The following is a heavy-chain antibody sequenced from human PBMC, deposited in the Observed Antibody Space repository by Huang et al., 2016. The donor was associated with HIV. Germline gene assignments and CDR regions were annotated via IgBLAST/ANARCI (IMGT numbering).Heavy chain of an antibody. Sequence: QMTLKESGPTLVKPTQTLTLTCTFSGFSLSTSGVGVGWIRQPPGKALEWLALIYWDDDKRYSASLKSRLTSTKDTSKNQVVRTMTNMDAVDTATYYCAHGYSTSWRNWYFDLWGRGTLVTVSS. D-gene: IGHD2-2*01. CDR2: IYWDDDK. J-gene: IGHJ2*01. CDR3: AHGYSTSWRNWYFDL. CDR1: GFSLSTSGVG. V-gene: IGHV2-5*02.